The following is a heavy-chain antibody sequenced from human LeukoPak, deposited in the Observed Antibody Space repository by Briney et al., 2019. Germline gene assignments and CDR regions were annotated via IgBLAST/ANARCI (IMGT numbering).Heavy chain of an antibody. CDR1: GXSVSSTNW. CDR2: VHLDGRT. D-gene: IGHD6-25*01. V-gene: IGHV4-4*02. J-gene: IGHJ4*02. CDR3: AREGGFYRPLDY. Sequence: SETLSLTCGVSGXSVSSTNWWTWIRQPPGKGLEWIGEVHLDGRTNFNPSLKSRLTMSVDLSENHVSLKLTSVTAADTAVYYCAREGGFYRPLDYSGQGTLVTVSS.